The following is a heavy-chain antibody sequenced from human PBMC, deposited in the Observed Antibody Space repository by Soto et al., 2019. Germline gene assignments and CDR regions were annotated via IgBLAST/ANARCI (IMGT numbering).Heavy chain of an antibody. J-gene: IGHJ4*02. CDR2: IYHSGST. Sequence: SETLSLTCAVSGSSISSGYYWGWIRQPPGKGLEWIGSIYHSGSTYYNPSLKSRVTISVDTSKNQFSLKLSSVTAADTAVYYCARGGYSYGQGGRFDYWGQGTLVTVSS. V-gene: IGHV4-38-2*01. D-gene: IGHD5-18*01. CDR1: GSSISSGYY. CDR3: ARGGYSYGQGGRFDY.